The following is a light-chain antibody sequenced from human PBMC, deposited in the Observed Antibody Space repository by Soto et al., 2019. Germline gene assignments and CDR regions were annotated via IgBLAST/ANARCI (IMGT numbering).Light chain of an antibody. CDR3: CSYAGSYTHYV. CDR1: SSDVGGYNY. V-gene: IGLV2-11*01. J-gene: IGLJ1*01. Sequence: QSALTQPRSVSGSPGQSVTISCTGTSSDVGGYNYVSWYQQHPGKAPKLMIYEVSKRPSGVPDRFSGSKSGNTASLTISGLQAEDEADYYCCSYAGSYTHYVFGTGTKLTV. CDR2: EVS.